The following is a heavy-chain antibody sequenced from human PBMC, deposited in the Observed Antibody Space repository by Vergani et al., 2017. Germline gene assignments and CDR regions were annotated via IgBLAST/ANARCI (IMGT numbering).Heavy chain of an antibody. CDR1: GGSFSGYY. V-gene: IGHV4-34*01. CDR3: AREPHYYDATGYNYHV. CDR2: INHSGST. J-gene: IGHJ4*02. D-gene: IGHD3-22*01. Sequence: QVQLQQWGAGLLKPSETLSLTCAVYGGSFSGYYWSWIRQPPGKGLEWIGEINHSGSTNYNPSLKSRVTISVDTSKNQFSLKLSSVTAADTAVYFCAREPHYYDATGYNYHVWGQGTLVIVSS.